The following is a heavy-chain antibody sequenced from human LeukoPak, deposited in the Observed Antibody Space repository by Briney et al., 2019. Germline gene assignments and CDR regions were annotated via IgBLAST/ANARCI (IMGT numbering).Heavy chain of an antibody. V-gene: IGHV4-34*01. CDR3: AGQLWLV. CDR2: INHSGST. Sequence: SETLSLTCAVYGGPFSGYYWRGTREPPGKALEWIGEINHSGSTNYNPSLKSRVTISVDTSKNQFSLKLSSVTAADTAVYYCAGQLWLVWGQGTLVTVSS. CDR1: GGPFSGYY. J-gene: IGHJ4*02. D-gene: IGHD5-18*01.